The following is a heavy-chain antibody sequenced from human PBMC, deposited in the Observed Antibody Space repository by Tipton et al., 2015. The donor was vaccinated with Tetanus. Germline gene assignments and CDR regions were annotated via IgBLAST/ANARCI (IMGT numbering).Heavy chain of an antibody. V-gene: IGHV3-21*01. CDR1: GFSFSNYV. CDR2: ISSRNTYI. CDR3: TSGNTLDY. Sequence: AVSGFSFSNYVMNWVRQAPGKGPEWLSSISSRNTYIYYADSVKGRFTISRDNVQSSLFLQMTSLRAEDTAVYYCTSGNTLDYWGLGTLVTVSS. J-gene: IGHJ4*02. D-gene: IGHD1-14*01.